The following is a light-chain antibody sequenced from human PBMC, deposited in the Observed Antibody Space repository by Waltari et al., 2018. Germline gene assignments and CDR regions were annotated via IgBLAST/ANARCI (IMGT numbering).Light chain of an antibody. CDR2: AAS. V-gene: IGKV1-9*01. CDR1: QGISSY. J-gene: IGKJ5*01. CDR3: QQLNSFPIT. Sequence: IQLTQSPSSLSPSVGDRVPITCRASQGISSYLAWYQQKPGKAPKLLIYAASTLQSGVPSRFSGSGSGTDFTLTSSSLQPEDFATYYCQQLNSFPITFGQGTRLEIK.